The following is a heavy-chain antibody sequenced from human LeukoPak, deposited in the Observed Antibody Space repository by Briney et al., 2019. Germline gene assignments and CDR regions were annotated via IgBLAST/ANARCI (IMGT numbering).Heavy chain of an antibody. D-gene: IGHD3-10*01. Sequence: GGSLRLSCAASGFTFSTYAMSWVRQAPGKGLEWVSHISGSGGATYYADSVKGRFTISRDDAKNSLYLQMNSLRAEDTALYHCARAGDYYGSGSYNYWGQGTLVTVSS. CDR3: ARAGDYYGSGSYNY. V-gene: IGHV3-23*01. J-gene: IGHJ4*02. CDR2: ISGSGGAT. CDR1: GFTFSTYA.